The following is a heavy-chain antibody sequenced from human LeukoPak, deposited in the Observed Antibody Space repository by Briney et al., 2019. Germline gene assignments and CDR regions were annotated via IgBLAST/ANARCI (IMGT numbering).Heavy chain of an antibody. V-gene: IGHV4-59*01. CDR2: IYYSGST. J-gene: IGHJ6*02. Sequence: SETLSLTCTVSGGSISSYYWSWIRQPPGKGLEWIGYIYYSGSTNYNPSLKSRVTISVDASKNQFSLKLSSVTAADTAVYYCARDALAPTIFGVVAHYYYGMDVWGQGTTVTVSS. CDR1: GGSISSYY. CDR3: ARDALAPTIFGVVAHYYYGMDV. D-gene: IGHD3-3*01.